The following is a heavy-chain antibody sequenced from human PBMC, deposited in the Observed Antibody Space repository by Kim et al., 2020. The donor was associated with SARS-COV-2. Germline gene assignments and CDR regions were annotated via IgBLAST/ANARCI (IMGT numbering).Heavy chain of an antibody. V-gene: IGHV3-11*01. CDR1: GFTFSDYY. Sequence: GGSLRLSCAASGFTFSDYYMSWIRQAPGKGLEWVSYSSSSASTVFYADSVKGRFTISRDNAKNSLYLQMNSLRAEDTAVYYCARGGEGYCSGGSCYSDWFDPWGQGTLVTVSS. J-gene: IGHJ5*02. CDR2: SSSSASTV. D-gene: IGHD2-15*01. CDR3: ARGGEGYCSGGSCYSDWFDP.